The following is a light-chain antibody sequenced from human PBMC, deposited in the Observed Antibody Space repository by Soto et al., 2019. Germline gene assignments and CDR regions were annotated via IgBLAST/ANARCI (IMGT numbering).Light chain of an antibody. CDR2: DAS. CDR3: QQYNSYPIT. V-gene: IGKV1-5*01. J-gene: IGKJ5*01. CDR1: QNIRSR. Sequence: DFQMTQSPSTLSASVGDRVTITCRASQNIRSRLAWFQQKPGKAPKLLIYDASSLESGVPQRFSGSGSGTEFTLTISSLQPDDFATYYCQQYNSYPITFGQGTRLEI.